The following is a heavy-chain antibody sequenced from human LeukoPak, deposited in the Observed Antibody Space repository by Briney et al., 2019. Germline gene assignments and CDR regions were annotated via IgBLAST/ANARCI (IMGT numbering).Heavy chain of an antibody. CDR3: AKDAWKRFDY. D-gene: IGHD1-1*01. CDR2: ISGSGSTT. Sequence: PGGSLRLSCAASGFTFSDYWMSWVRQAPGKGLEWVPGISGSGSTTYYADSVKGRFTISRDNSKNTLYLQMNSLRAEDTAVYYCAKDAWKRFDYWGHGTLVTVSS. J-gene: IGHJ4*01. CDR1: GFTFSDYW. V-gene: IGHV3-23*01.